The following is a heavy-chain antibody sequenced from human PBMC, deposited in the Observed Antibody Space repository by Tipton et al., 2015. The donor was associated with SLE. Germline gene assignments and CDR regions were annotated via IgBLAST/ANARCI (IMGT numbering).Heavy chain of an antibody. J-gene: IGHJ3*02. D-gene: IGHD3-22*01. V-gene: IGHV4-59*11. CDR2: IYNSGSC. CDR1: GGSISSHY. CDR3: SRSHYYDSSGYYSSAFDI. Sequence: TLSLTCTVSGGSISSHYWSWIRQPPGKGLEWIGYIYNSGSCNYNPSLKSRVTISVDTSKNQFSLKLSSVSAADTAVYYWSRSHYYDSSGYYSSAFDIWGQGTMVAASS.